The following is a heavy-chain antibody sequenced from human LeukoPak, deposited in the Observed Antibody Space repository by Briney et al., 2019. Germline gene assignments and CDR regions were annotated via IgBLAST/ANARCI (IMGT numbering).Heavy chain of an antibody. CDR2: ISGSGGST. Sequence: GGSLSVSCAASGFTFSSYAMRWVRQAPGKGVEWVSAISGSGGSTYYADSVKGRFTISRDNSKNTLYLQVNSLRAEGTAVYYCAKDQSYYQSSGHPGYWGQGTLVTVSS. V-gene: IGHV3-23*01. CDR3: AKDQSYYQSSGHPGY. CDR1: GFTFSSYA. J-gene: IGHJ4*02. D-gene: IGHD3-22*01.